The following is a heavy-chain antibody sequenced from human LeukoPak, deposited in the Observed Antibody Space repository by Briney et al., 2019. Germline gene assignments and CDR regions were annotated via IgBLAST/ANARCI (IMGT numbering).Heavy chain of an antibody. V-gene: IGHV4-39*07. CDR1: GGSISSSSYY. CDR3: ARERFGVVTPDDAFDI. CDR2: IYYSGST. Sequence: SETLSLTCTVSGGSISSSSYYWGWIRQPPGKGLEWIGSIYYSGSTYYNPSLKSRVTISVDTSKNQFSLKLSSVTAADTAVYYCARERFGVVTPDDAFDIWGQGTMVTVSS. J-gene: IGHJ3*02. D-gene: IGHD4-23*01.